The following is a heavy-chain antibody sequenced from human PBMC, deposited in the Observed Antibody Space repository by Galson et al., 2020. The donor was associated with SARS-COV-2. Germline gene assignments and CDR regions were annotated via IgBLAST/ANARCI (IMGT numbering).Heavy chain of an antibody. D-gene: IGHD1-26*01. J-gene: IGHJ3*02. CDR2: ISHDGKIQ. Sequence: GGSLRLSCAASGFTFTNYAMHWARKAPGKGLEWLTVISHDGKIQIYADSVKGRFTISRDNSGNMVFLQIVSLRPDDTALYYCTRDVSGGASDIWGQGTMVTVSS. CDR3: TRDVSGGASDI. V-gene: IGHV3-30*04. CDR1: GFTFTNYA.